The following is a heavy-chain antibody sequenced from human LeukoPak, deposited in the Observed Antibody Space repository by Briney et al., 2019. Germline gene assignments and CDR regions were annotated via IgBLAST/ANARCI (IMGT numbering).Heavy chain of an antibody. CDR1: GYTLTELS. CDR2: FDPEDGET. D-gene: IGHD1-26*01. V-gene: IGHV1-24*01. Sequence: ASVKVSCKVSGYTLTELSMHWVRQAPGKGLEWMGGFDPEDGETIYAQKFQGRVTMTEDTSTDTAYMELSSLRSEDTAVYYCATEIIVGATTLNDYWGQGTLVTVSS. J-gene: IGHJ4*02. CDR3: ATEIIVGATTLNDY.